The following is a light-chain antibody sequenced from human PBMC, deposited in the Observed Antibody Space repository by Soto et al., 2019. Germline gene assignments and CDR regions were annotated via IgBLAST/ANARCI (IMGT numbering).Light chain of an antibody. Sequence: QSVLTQPPSASGTPGQRVTISCSGSSSNIGSNYVYWYQQLPGTAPKLLIFGNNQRPSGVPDRFSGSKSGTSASLAISGLRSEDEDDYYCAAWDDSLSGYVFGTGTKLTVL. CDR1: SSNIGSNY. CDR3: AAWDDSLSGYV. V-gene: IGLV1-47*02. J-gene: IGLJ1*01. CDR2: GNN.